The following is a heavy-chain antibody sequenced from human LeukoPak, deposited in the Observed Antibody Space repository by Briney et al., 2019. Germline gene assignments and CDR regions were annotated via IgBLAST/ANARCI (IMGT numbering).Heavy chain of an antibody. CDR3: ARGLYDFWSGYYNGPFDY. CDR1: GGSISSYY. D-gene: IGHD3-3*01. V-gene: IGHV4-4*07. Sequence: KPSETLSLTCTVSGGSISSYYWSWIRQPAGMGLEWIGRIYTSGSTNYNPSLKSRVTMSVDTSKNQFSLKLSSVTAADTAVYYCARGLYDFWSGYYNGPFDYWGQGTLVTVSS. CDR2: IYTSGST. J-gene: IGHJ4*02.